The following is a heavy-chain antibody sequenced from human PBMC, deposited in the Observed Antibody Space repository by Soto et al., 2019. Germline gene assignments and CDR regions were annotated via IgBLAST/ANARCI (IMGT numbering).Heavy chain of an antibody. CDR1: GGSFSGYY. Sequence: SETLSLTCAVYGGSFSGYYWSWSRQPPGKGLEWIGEINHSGSTNYNPSLKSRVTISVDTSKNQFSLTLSSVTATATAVYYGARGGIRFLEWLHYYYYGMDVWGQGTTVTVSS. V-gene: IGHV4-34*01. CDR2: INHSGST. J-gene: IGHJ6*02. D-gene: IGHD3-3*01. CDR3: ARGGIRFLEWLHYYYYGMDV.